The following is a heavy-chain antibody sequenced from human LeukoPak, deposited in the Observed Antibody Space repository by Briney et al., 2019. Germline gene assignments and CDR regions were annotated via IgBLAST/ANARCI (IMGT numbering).Heavy chain of an antibody. V-gene: IGHV4-59*08. CDR1: GDSISSDY. CDR3: ARLDCAADTCYNY. J-gene: IGHJ4*02. CDR2: INYSGSS. D-gene: IGHD2-15*01. Sequence: SETLSLTCIVSGDSISSDYWSWIRQPPGKGLEWIGNINYSGSSNYNPSLKSRVILSIDTSKNEVSLNLRSVTAADTAVYYYARLDCAADTCYNYWGQGTLVTVSS.